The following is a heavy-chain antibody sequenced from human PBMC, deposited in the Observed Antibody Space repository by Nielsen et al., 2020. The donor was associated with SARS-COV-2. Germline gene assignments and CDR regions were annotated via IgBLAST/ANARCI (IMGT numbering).Heavy chain of an antibody. D-gene: IGHD3-10*01. V-gene: IGHV1-2*06. J-gene: IGHJ6*02. CDR2: INPNSGGT. CDR1: GYTFTGYY. Sequence: ASVKVSCKASGYTFTGYYMHWVRQAPGQGLEWMGRINPNSGGTNYAQKFQGRVTMTRDTSISTAYMELSRLRSDDTAVYYCAREEVGNLWFGDSYYGMDVWGQGTTVTVSS. CDR3: AREEVGNLWFGDSYYGMDV.